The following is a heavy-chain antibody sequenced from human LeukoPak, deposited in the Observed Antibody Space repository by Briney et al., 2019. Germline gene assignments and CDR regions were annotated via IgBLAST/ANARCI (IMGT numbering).Heavy chain of an antibody. V-gene: IGHV1-2*06. CDR2: INPNRGGT. D-gene: IGHD3-10*01. CDR3: ARTMVRGDSDY. J-gene: IGHJ4*02. Sequence: ASVKVSCKASGYTFTGYYMHWVRQAPGQGLEWMGRINPNRGGTNYAQKFQGRVTMTRDTSISTAYMELSRLRSDDTAVYYCARTMVRGDSDYWGQGTLVTVSS. CDR1: GYTFTGYY.